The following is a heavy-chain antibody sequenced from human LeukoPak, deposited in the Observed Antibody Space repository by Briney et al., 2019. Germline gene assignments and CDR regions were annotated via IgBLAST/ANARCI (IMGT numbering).Heavy chain of an antibody. CDR2: IYSGGST. CDR3: ARGSVVITFFDY. CDR1: GFTVSSNY. D-gene: IGHD3-22*01. Sequence: GGSLRLSCAASGFTVSSNYMSWVRQAPGKGLEWVSVIYSGGSTYYADSVKGRFTISRDNSKNTLYLRMNSLRAEDTAVYYCARGSVVITFFDYWGQGTLVTVSS. J-gene: IGHJ4*02. V-gene: IGHV3-53*01.